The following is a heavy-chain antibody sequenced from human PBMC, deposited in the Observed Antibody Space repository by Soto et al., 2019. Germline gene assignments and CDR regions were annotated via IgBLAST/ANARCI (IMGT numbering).Heavy chain of an antibody. CDR2: IYHSGST. J-gene: IGHJ4*02. CDR1: GYSISSGYY. Sequence: SETLSLTCAVSGYSISSGYYWGWIRQPPGKGLEWIGTIYHSGSTYYNPSLKSRVTISIDTSKNQFSLKLTSVTAADTAMYYCARGPYSNPYDNWGQGTLVTVSS. V-gene: IGHV4-38-2*01. CDR3: ARGPYSNPYDN. D-gene: IGHD4-4*01.